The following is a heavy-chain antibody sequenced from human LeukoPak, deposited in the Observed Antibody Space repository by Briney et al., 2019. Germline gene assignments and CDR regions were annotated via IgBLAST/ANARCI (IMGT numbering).Heavy chain of an antibody. J-gene: IGHJ4*02. CDR2: INPHSGGT. Sequence: ALVKVSCKASGYIFTDYYMHWVRQAPGQGLEWMGWINPHSGGTKYAQKFQGRVTMTRDTSITTAYMEVSRLRSDDTAVYYCAREGPGSSGWFFDYWGQGTLVSVSS. CDR1: GYIFTDYY. CDR3: AREGPGSSGWFFDY. D-gene: IGHD6-19*01. V-gene: IGHV1-2*02.